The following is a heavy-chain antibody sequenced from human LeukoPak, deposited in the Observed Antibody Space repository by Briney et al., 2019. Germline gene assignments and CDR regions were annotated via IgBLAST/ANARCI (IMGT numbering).Heavy chain of an antibody. CDR3: AKGGRWDYYDSSH. Sequence: PGGSLRLSCAVSGFTFSSYAMTWVRQAPGKGLEWVSGISGSGGRTYYADSVKGRFTISRDNTKNTLYLQMNSLRAEDTAVYYCAKGGRWDYYDSSHWGQGTMVTVSS. D-gene: IGHD3-22*01. J-gene: IGHJ3*01. V-gene: IGHV3-23*01. CDR1: GFTFSSYA. CDR2: ISGSGGRT.